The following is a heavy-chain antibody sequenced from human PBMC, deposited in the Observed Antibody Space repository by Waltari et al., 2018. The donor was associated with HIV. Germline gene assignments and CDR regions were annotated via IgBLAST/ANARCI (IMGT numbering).Heavy chain of an antibody. D-gene: IGHD3-22*01. CDR2: ISYDATNK. CDR3: VRVGGRIPMIVVAPFDH. V-gene: IGHV3-30-3*01. J-gene: IGHJ4*02. Sequence: VLLVESGGCVVQPGRSQRLSCAASGFRFSAFALHRVRQSPDKGLEWVTAISYDATNKYYSDSVKGRFTVSRDNRKNTLYLQMNSLRPEDSGVYFCVRVGGRIPMIVVAPFDHWGQGTRVTVSS. CDR1: GFRFSAFA.